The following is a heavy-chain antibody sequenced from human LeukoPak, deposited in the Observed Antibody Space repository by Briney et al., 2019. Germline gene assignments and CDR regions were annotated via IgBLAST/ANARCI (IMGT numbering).Heavy chain of an antibody. CDR1: GFSFSSYA. V-gene: IGHV3-64*02. Sequence: PGGSLRLSCAASGFSFSSYAIHWVRQAPGKGLEYVSAVCSNAACAYYADSVRGRFSMSRDNSKNTAWLQMDNLRVEDMAIYYCVRRDGYNFDYWGRGTLVTVSS. CDR2: VCSNAACA. D-gene: IGHD5-24*01. CDR3: VRRDGYNFDY. J-gene: IGHJ4*02.